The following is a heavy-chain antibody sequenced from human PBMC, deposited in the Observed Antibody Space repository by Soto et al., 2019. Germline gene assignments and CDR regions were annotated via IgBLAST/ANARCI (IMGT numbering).Heavy chain of an antibody. Sequence: ASVKVSCKASGGTFSSYTISWVRQAPGQGLEWMGRIIPILGIANYAQKFQGGVTITADKSTSTAYMELSSLRSEDTAVYYCAITTMIVVVIHYYSYGMDVWGQGPTVTV. V-gene: IGHV1-69*02. CDR3: AITTMIVVVIHYYSYGMDV. J-gene: IGHJ6*02. CDR2: IIPILGIA. CDR1: GGTFSSYT. D-gene: IGHD3-22*01.